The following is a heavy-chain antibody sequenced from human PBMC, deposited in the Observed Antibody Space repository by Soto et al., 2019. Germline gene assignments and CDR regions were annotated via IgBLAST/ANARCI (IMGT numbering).Heavy chain of an antibody. CDR2: ISFDGDTK. Sequence: VLLVESGGGVVQPGRSLRLSCAASGFTFSRNAMHWVRQAPGKGLEWVAVISFDGDTKYYANSVKGRFTISRDDSENTLYLQMNSLRPEDTAMYFCARAEGGFTYDLVDYWGQGTLVTVSS. CDR3: ARAEGGFTYDLVDY. J-gene: IGHJ4*02. CDR1: GFTFSRNA. D-gene: IGHD3-16*01. V-gene: IGHV3-30-3*01.